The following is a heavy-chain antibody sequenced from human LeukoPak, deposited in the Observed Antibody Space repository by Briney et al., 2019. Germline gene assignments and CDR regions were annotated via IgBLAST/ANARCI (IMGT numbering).Heavy chain of an antibody. J-gene: IGHJ6*02. CDR3: ARHESRSYDFWSGYYGSTPLDYYYGMDV. V-gene: IGHV4-59*08. Sequence: PSETLSLTCTVSGGSISSYYWSWIRQPPGKGLEWIGYIYYSGSTNYNPSLKSRVTISVDTSKNQFSLKLSSVTAADTAVYYCARHESRSYDFWSGYYGSTPLDYYYGMDVWGQGTTVTVSS. CDR2: IYYSGST. D-gene: IGHD3-3*01. CDR1: GGSISSYY.